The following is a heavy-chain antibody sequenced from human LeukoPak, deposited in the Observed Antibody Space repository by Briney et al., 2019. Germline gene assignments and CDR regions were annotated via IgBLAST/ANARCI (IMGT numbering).Heavy chain of an antibody. CDR3: ARGYCTNGVCYRFDP. D-gene: IGHD2-8*01. Sequence: SETLSLTCTVSGGSISSYYWSWVRQPPGKGLEWIGYIYYSGSNNYNPSLKSRVTISVDTSKNQFSLKLSSVTAADTAVYYCARGYCTNGVCYRFDPWGQGTLVTVSS. J-gene: IGHJ5*02. V-gene: IGHV4-59*01. CDR2: IYYSGSN. CDR1: GGSISSYY.